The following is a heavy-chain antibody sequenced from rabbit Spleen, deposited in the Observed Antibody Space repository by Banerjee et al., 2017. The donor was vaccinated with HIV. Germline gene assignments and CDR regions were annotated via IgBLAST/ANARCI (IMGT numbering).Heavy chain of an antibody. Sequence: QSLEESGGDLVKPGASLTLTCTASGVSFSFNSYMCWVRQTPGKGLEWIGCIYTDSSGSTYYASWAKGRFTISKTSSTTVTLQMTSLTAADTATYFCAREGDFAGYGYAFNLWGQGTLVTVS. V-gene: IGHV1S40*01. CDR1: GVSFSFNSY. J-gene: IGHJ4*01. CDR2: IYTDSSGST. D-gene: IGHD6-1*01. CDR3: AREGDFAGYGYAFNL.